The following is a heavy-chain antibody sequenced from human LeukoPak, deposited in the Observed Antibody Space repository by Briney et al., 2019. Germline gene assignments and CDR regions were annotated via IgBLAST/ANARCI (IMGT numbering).Heavy chain of an antibody. V-gene: IGHV1-18*01. D-gene: IGHD1-14*01. CDR2: ISAYNGNT. CDR3: ARAAGGWYNRGYYYYMDV. CDR1: GYTFTSYG. Sequence: ASVKVSCKPSGYTFTSYGISWVRQAPGQGLEWMGWISAYNGNTNYAQKLQGRVTMTTDTSTSTAYMELRSLRSDDTAVYYCARAAGGWYNRGYYYYMDVWGKGTTVTVSS. J-gene: IGHJ6*03.